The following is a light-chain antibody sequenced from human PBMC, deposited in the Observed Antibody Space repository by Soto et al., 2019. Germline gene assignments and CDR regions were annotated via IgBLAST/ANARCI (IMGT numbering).Light chain of an antibody. CDR2: DVS. CDR3: CSYAGSYTYV. J-gene: IGLJ1*01. Sequence: QSALTQPRSVSGSPGQSVTISCTGTSSDVGYYNYVSWYQQHPGKAPKLMIYDVSQRPSGVPDRFSASQSGNTASLTISGLQAEDEADYYCCSYAGSYTYVFGTGTKLTVL. V-gene: IGLV2-11*01. CDR1: SSDVGYYNY.